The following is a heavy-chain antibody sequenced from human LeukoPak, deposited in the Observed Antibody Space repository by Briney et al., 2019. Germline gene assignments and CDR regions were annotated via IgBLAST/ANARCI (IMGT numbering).Heavy chain of an antibody. D-gene: IGHD1-26*01. Sequence: GGSLRLSCAASGFTFSSYAMSWVRQAPGKGLEWVSVISGSGGSTYYADSVKGRFTISRDNSKNTLYLQMNSLRAEDTAVYYCAKDLRRGSYYPGSDYWGQGTLVTVSS. V-gene: IGHV3-23*01. J-gene: IGHJ4*02. CDR1: GFTFSSYA. CDR3: AKDLRRGSYYPGSDY. CDR2: ISGSGGST.